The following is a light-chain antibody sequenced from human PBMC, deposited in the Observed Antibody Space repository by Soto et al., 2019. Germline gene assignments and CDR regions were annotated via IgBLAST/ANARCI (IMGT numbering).Light chain of an antibody. J-gene: IGLJ3*02. CDR3: AAWDYSLSGYWV. CDR2: RNN. V-gene: IGLV1-47*01. Sequence: QSVLSQPPSASGTPGQRVTISCSGSSSNIGRNYVYWYQQVPGTAPKLLIFRNNQRPSGVPDRFSGSKSGTSASQAISGLRSEDEADYFCAAWDYSLSGYWVFGGGTKLTVL. CDR1: SSNIGRNY.